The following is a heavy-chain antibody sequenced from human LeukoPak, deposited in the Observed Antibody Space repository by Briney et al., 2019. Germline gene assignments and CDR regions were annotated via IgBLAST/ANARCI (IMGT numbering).Heavy chain of an antibody. Sequence: ASVKVSCKASGYTFTSYGISWVRQAPGQGLEWMGWISAYNGNTNYAQKFQGRVTMTRDTSTSTVYMELSSLRSEDTAVYYCARDRGITGTDYYYYMDVWGKGTTVTVSS. V-gene: IGHV1-18*01. D-gene: IGHD1/OR15-1a*01. J-gene: IGHJ6*03. CDR1: GYTFTSYG. CDR2: ISAYNGNT. CDR3: ARDRGITGTDYYYYMDV.